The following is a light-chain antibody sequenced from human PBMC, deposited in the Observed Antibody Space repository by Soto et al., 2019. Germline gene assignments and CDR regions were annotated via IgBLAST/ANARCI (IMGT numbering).Light chain of an antibody. CDR3: QQYGSSPSIT. Sequence: ERVLTQSPGTLSLSPGERATLSCRASQSVSSSYLAWYQQKPGQAPRLLIYGASSRATGIPDRFSGSGSGTDFTLTISRLEPEDFAVYYCQQYGSSPSITFGQGTRPEIK. J-gene: IGKJ5*01. V-gene: IGKV3-20*01. CDR2: GAS. CDR1: QSVSSSY.